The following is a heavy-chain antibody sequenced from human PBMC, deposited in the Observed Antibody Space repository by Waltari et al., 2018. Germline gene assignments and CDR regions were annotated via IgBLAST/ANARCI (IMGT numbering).Heavy chain of an antibody. V-gene: IGHV3-7*01. Sequence: EVQLVESGGGLAQPGGSLGLYCSASGCSFRNYWMTWVRQASGKGPEWVANIKQDGSEKYYMDSLKGRFTISRDNAKNSLYLQMNNLRVEDTAVYYCTRGGRDSSWYWRDWGQGTLVTVSS. J-gene: IGHJ4*02. CDR2: IKQDGSEK. CDR3: TRGGRDSSWYWRD. CDR1: GCSFRNYW. D-gene: IGHD6-13*01.